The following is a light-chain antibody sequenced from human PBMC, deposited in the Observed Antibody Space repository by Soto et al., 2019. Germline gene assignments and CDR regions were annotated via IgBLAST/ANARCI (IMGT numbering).Light chain of an antibody. CDR1: QSISIW. Sequence: DIQMTQSPSTLSASVGDRVTITCRASQSISIWLAWYQQKPGKAPNLLIYKASSLETGVPSRFSGSGSGTVFTLTISSLQPDDFATYYCQQYNRYWTFGQGTKVEIK. CDR3: QQYNRYWT. J-gene: IGKJ1*01. CDR2: KAS. V-gene: IGKV1-5*03.